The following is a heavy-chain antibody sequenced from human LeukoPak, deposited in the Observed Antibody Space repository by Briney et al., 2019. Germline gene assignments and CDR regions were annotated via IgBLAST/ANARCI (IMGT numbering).Heavy chain of an antibody. CDR1: GGTFSSYA. D-gene: IGHD5-24*01. J-gene: IGHJ4*02. CDR2: IIPIFGTA. CDR3: ARDNREMATIGLDY. Sequence: GASVKVSCKASGGTFSSYAISWVRQAPGQGLEWMGRIIPIFGTANYAQKFQGRVTITTDESTSTAYMELSSLRSEDTAVYYCARDNREMATIGLDYWGQGTLVTVSS. V-gene: IGHV1-69*05.